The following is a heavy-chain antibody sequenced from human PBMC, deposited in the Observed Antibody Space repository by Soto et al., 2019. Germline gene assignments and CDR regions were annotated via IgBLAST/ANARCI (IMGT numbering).Heavy chain of an antibody. V-gene: IGHV4-31*03. Sequence: QVQLQESGPGLVKPSQTLSLTCTVSGGSISSGGYYWSWIRQHPGKGLEWIGYIYYSGSTYYNPSLKSRVTISVDTSKNQFYLKLSSVTAADTAVYYCARDRRSYYDSSGYYYVFDYWGQGTLVTVSS. D-gene: IGHD3-22*01. CDR3: ARDRRSYYDSSGYYYVFDY. CDR2: IYYSGST. CDR1: GGSISSGGYY. J-gene: IGHJ4*02.